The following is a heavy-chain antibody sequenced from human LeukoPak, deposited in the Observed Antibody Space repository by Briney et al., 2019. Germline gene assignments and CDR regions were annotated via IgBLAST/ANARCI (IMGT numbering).Heavy chain of an antibody. CDR2: ISYDGSNK. D-gene: IGHD6-19*01. CDR1: GFTFSSYA. V-gene: IGHV3-30-3*01. J-gene: IGHJ4*02. Sequence: GGSLRLSCAASGFTFSSYAMHWVRQAPGKGLEWVAVISYDGSNKYYADSVKGRFTISGDNSKNTLYLQMNSLRAEDTAVYYCARAKGVYRIAVAGTGVPLDYWGQGTLVTVSS. CDR3: ARAKGVYRIAVAGTGVPLDY.